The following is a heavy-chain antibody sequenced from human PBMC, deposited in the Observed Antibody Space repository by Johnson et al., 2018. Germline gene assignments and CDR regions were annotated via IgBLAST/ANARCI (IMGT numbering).Heavy chain of an antibody. D-gene: IGHD6-19*01. Sequence: VQLVESGGGLVRPGRSLRLSCAGSGFIFDDYAMHWVRQPPGKGLEWVSGISWNSGDIGYADSVKGRFTISRDNAKNSLYLQMNSLRPEDTALYYCVKGVGFRSGWFHYSYYGMEVWGLGTTVTVSS. CDR3: VKGVGFRSGWFHYSYYGMEV. CDR1: GFIFDDYA. CDR2: ISWNSGDI. V-gene: IGHV3-9*01. J-gene: IGHJ6*02.